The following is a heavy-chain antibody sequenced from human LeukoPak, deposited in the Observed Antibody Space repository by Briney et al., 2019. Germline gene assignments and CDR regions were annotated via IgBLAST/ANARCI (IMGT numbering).Heavy chain of an antibody. D-gene: IGHD6-19*01. Sequence: GGSLRLSCAASGFTFSSYAMSWVRQAPGKGPEWVSAISGSGGSTYYADSVKGRFTISRDNSKNTLYLQMNSLRAEDTAVYYCAKVEQQWLVLRTFDYWGQGTLVTVSS. CDR2: ISGSGGST. J-gene: IGHJ4*02. V-gene: IGHV3-23*01. CDR3: AKVEQQWLVLRTFDY. CDR1: GFTFSSYA.